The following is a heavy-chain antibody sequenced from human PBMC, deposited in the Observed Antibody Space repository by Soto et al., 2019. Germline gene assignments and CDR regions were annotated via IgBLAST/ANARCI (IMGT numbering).Heavy chain of an antibody. CDR3: AKLSCGGDCYVDY. D-gene: IGHD2-21*01. CDR1: GFSFISFV. CDR2: ISGSGSST. V-gene: IGHV3-23*01. J-gene: IGHJ4*02. Sequence: GGSLRLSCAASGFSFISFVMSWVRQAPGKGLEWVSAISGSGSSTNYADSVKGRFTISRDNSKNTLYLQVNSLRAEDTAVYYCAKLSCGGDCYVDYWGQGTLLTVSS.